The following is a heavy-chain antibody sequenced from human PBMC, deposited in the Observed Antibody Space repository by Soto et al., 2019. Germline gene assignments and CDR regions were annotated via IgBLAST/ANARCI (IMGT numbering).Heavy chain of an antibody. CDR2: IYYSGST. J-gene: IGHJ4*02. D-gene: IGHD3-10*01. CDR3: ARHRNYYGSGSFPVYFDY. Sequence: LSLTCTVSGGSISSSSYYWGWIRQPPGKGLEWIGSIYYSGSTYYNPSLKSRVTISVDTSKNQFSLKLSSVTAADTAVYYCARHRNYYGSGSFPVYFDYWGQGTLVTVSS. V-gene: IGHV4-39*01. CDR1: GGSISSSSYY.